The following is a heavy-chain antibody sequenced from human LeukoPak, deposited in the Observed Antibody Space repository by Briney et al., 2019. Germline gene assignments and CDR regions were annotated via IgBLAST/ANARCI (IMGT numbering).Heavy chain of an antibody. CDR3: TRGSLSGSSRDY. Sequence: ASVKVSCKASGYTFTGYDINWVRQATGQGLEWMGWMNPNTGDTGYAQKFQGRVTMTRNSTIDTAYMELSGLRSEDTAVYYCTRGSLSGSSRDYWGQGTLLTVSS. CDR2: MNPNTGDT. CDR1: GYTFTGYD. J-gene: IGHJ4*02. D-gene: IGHD1-26*01. V-gene: IGHV1-8*01.